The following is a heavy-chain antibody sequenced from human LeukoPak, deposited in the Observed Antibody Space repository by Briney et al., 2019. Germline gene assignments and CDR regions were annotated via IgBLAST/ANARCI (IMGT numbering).Heavy chain of an antibody. CDR1: GFAFSDYY. CDR3: ASDPRGYCSGGSCYSYPAGAFDI. Sequence: GGSLRLSCAASGFAFSDYYMSWIRQAPGKGLEWVSYISSSGSTIYYADSVKGRFTISRDNAKNSLYLQMNSLRAEDTAVYYCASDPRGYCSGGSCYSYPAGAFDIWGQGTMVTVSS. CDR2: ISSSGSTI. V-gene: IGHV3-11*01. D-gene: IGHD2-15*01. J-gene: IGHJ3*02.